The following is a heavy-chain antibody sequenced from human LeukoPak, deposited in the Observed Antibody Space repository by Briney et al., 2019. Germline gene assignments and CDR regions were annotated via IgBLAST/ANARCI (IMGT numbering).Heavy chain of an antibody. CDR2: INPNSGGT. Sequence: GASVKVSCKATGYTFTGYYMHWVRQAPGQGLEWMGWINPNSGGTNYAQKFQGRVTMTRDTSISTAYMELSRLRSDDTAVYYCARAGVVVRGLTLDYWGQGTVVTVSS. V-gene: IGHV1-2*02. CDR3: ARAGVVVRGLTLDY. J-gene: IGHJ4*02. D-gene: IGHD3-10*01. CDR1: GYTFTGYY.